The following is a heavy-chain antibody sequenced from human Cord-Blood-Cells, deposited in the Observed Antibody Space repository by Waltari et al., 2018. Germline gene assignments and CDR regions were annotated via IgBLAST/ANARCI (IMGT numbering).Heavy chain of an antibody. Sequence: QLQLQESGPGLVKPSETLSLTCTVSGGSISSSSYYWGWIRQPPGKGLEWIGSIYYSGSPYYTPSLKIRFPISVDTTKNQFSLMLSSVTAADTAVYYCARQSLYCGSTSCYMFAFDIWGQGTMVTVSS. J-gene: IGHJ3*02. CDR2: IYYSGSP. CDR1: GGSISSSSYY. V-gene: IGHV4-39*01. CDR3: ARQSLYCGSTSCYMFAFDI. D-gene: IGHD2-2*02.